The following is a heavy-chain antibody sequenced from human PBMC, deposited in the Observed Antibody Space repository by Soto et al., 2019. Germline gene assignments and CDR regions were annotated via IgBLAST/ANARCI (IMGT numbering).Heavy chain of an antibody. CDR2: IIPIFGTA. CDR3: ARGLSGASAYFDY. Sequence: SVKVSCKASGGTFSSYAISWVRQAPGQGLEWMGGIIPIFGTANYAQKFQGRVTITADESTSTAYMELSSLRSEDTAVYYCARGLSGASAYFDYWGQGTLVTVSS. J-gene: IGHJ4*02. CDR1: GGTFSSYA. V-gene: IGHV1-69*13. D-gene: IGHD3-10*01.